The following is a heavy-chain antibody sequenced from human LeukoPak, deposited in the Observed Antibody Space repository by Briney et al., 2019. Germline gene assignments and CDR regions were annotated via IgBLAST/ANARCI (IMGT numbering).Heavy chain of an antibody. V-gene: IGHV4-34*01. J-gene: IGHJ6*03. CDR1: GGSFSGYY. Sequence: NPSETLSLTCAVYGGSFSGYYWSWIRQPPGKGLEWIGEINHSGSTNYNPSLKSRVTISVDTSKNQFSLKLSSVTAADTAVYYCARGRGSSGWYYYYMDVWGKGTTVTVSS. CDR3: ARGRGSSGWYYYYMDV. D-gene: IGHD6-19*01. CDR2: INHSGST.